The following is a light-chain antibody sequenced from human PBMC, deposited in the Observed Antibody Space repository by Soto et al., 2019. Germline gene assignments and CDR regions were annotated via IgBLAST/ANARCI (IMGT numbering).Light chain of an antibody. CDR1: QSIDSY. V-gene: IGKV1-17*01. CDR2: AGS. Sequence: DIQMTQSASSLSASVGDRVTITCRASQSIDSYLNWYQQRVGKAPKLLIYAGSSLQSGVPSRFSGSGSGTDFTLTISSLQPEDFATYYCQQLNSYPLTFGGGTKVDIK. J-gene: IGKJ4*01. CDR3: QQLNSYPLT.